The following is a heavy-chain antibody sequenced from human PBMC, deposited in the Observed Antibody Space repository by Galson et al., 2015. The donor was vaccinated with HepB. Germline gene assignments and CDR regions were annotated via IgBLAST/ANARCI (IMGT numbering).Heavy chain of an antibody. CDR1: GYTFTSYG. V-gene: IGHV1-18*04. CDR3: ARDWGYYGSGSYTYNWFDP. CDR2: ISAYNGNT. Sequence: SCKASGYTFTSYGISWVRQAPGQGLEWMGWISAYNGNTNYAQKLQGRVTMTTDTSTSTAYMELRSLRSDDTAVYYCARDWGYYGSGSYTYNWFDPWGQGTLVTVSS. D-gene: IGHD3-10*01. J-gene: IGHJ5*02.